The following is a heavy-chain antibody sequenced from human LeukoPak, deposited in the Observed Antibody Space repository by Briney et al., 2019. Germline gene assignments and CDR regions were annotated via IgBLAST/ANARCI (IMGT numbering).Heavy chain of an antibody. J-gene: IGHJ4*02. V-gene: IGHV3-11*01. Sequence: GGSLRLSCAASGFTLSDYYMSWIRQAPGKGLEWVSYISSSGSTLYYADSVKGRITISRDNAKNSLYLQMNSLRAEDTAVYYCARRRYNWNAIDYWGQGTLVTVSS. CDR2: ISSSGSTL. CDR1: GFTLSDYY. D-gene: IGHD1-20*01. CDR3: ARRRYNWNAIDY.